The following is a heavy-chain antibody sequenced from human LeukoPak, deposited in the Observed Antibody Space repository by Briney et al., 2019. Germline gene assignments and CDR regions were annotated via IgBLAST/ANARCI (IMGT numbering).Heavy chain of an antibody. Sequence: GGSLRLSCEASGFTVSDFYMSWVRQAPGKGLQWVSIVFSGGNTYYADSVKGRFTLSRDNSKNTLYLQMNTLRAEDTAVYHCVREPGWLHYDSIWGRGTLVTVS. CDR2: VFSGGNT. J-gene: IGHJ4*02. CDR1: GFTVSDFY. CDR3: VREPGWLHYDSI. D-gene: IGHD3-22*01. V-gene: IGHV3-66*01.